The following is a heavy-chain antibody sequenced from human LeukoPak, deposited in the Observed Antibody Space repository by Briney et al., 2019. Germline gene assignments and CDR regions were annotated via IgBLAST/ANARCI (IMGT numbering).Heavy chain of an antibody. J-gene: IGHJ4*02. CDR2: ISGSGGST. CDR3: AKGDTMVRGAYAMDY. Sequence: GGSLRLSSAASGFTFSSYAMSWVRQAPGKGLEWVSAISGSGGSTYYADSVKGRFTISRDNSKNTLYLQMNSLRAEDTAVYYCAKGDTMVRGAYAMDYWGQGTLVTVSS. V-gene: IGHV3-23*01. CDR1: GFTFSSYA. D-gene: IGHD3-10*01.